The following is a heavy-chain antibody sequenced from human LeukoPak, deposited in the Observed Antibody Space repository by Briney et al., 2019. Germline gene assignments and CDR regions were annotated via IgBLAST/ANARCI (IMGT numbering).Heavy chain of an antibody. Sequence: PGKSLRLSCVASGFTFSSYAMHWVRQAPGKGVEWVAVIPYAGRNKYYADSVKSRFTISRDNTRNTLYLQMNSLRAEDTAVYYCAKDVRRFRDIWGQGTMVTVSS. CDR3: AKDVRRFRDI. V-gene: IGHV3-30*04. J-gene: IGHJ3*02. CDR1: GFTFSSYA. D-gene: IGHD3-10*02. CDR2: IPYAGRNK.